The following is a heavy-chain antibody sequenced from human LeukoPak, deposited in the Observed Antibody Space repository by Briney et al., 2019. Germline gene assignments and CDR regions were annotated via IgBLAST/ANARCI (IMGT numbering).Heavy chain of an antibody. Sequence: ASVKVSCKASGGTLSSYAISWVRQAPGQGLEWMGRIIPILGIANYAQKFQGRVTITADKSTSTAYMELSSLRSEDTAVYYCARADILTGYLDYWGQGTLVTVSS. CDR1: GGTLSSYA. V-gene: IGHV1-69*04. CDR2: IIPILGIA. J-gene: IGHJ4*02. CDR3: ARADILTGYLDY. D-gene: IGHD3-9*01.